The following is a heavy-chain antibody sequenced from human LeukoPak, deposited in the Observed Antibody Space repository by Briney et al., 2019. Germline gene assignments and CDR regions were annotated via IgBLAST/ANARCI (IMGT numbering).Heavy chain of an antibody. J-gene: IGHJ4*02. Sequence: GESLKISCRGSGYSFTSYWISWVRQVPGKGLEXXXXXDPSDSYTNYSPSFQGHVTMSADKSISTAYLQWSSLKASDTAMYYCARHSGGYGSGSYFSLWGQGTLVTVSS. D-gene: IGHD3-10*01. CDR3: ARHSGGYGSGSYFSL. V-gene: IGHV5-10-1*01. CDR2: XDPSDSYT. CDR1: GYSFTSYW.